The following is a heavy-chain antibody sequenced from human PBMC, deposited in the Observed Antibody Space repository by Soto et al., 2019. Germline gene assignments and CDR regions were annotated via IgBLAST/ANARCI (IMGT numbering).Heavy chain of an antibody. CDR3: ARAGRDMDPYYFDY. D-gene: IGHD2-15*01. Sequence: QVRLVQSGAEVKKPGASVKVSCKASGYTFIEYYVHWVRQAPGQELEWLGWINPHSGGTNYAQEFQGWVTVTRDTSLRTIYMELSGLKSDDTAIYYCARAGRDMDPYYFDYWGQGTLVTVSS. V-gene: IGHV1-2*04. CDR1: GYTFIEYY. CDR2: INPHSGGT. J-gene: IGHJ4*02.